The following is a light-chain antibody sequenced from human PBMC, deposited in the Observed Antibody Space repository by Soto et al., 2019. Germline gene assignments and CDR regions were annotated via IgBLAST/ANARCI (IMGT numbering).Light chain of an antibody. CDR1: RSVNSW. CDR2: DAS. Sequence: DIQMTQSPSTLSASVGDRVTITCRASRSVNSWLAWYQQKPGKAPKLLIYDASSLESGVPSRFSGSGSGTEFTLTISSLQPDDFATYYCQQYDSFLWTFGQGTKVDIK. J-gene: IGKJ1*01. V-gene: IGKV1-5*01. CDR3: QQYDSFLWT.